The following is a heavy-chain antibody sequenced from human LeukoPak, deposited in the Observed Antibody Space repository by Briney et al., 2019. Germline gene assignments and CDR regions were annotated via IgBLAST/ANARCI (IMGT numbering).Heavy chain of an antibody. CDR2: IKQDGSEK. CDR1: GFTFSSYW. J-gene: IGHJ4*02. V-gene: IGHV3-7*01. D-gene: IGHD3-22*01. CDR3: ARDQDYYDSSGYYYCGTFDY. Sequence: GGSLRLSCAASGFTFSSYWISWVRQAPGKGLEWVANIKQDGSEKYYVDSVKGRFTISRDNAKNSLYLQMNSLRAEDTAVYYCARDQDYYDSSGYYYCGTFDYWGQGTLVTVSS.